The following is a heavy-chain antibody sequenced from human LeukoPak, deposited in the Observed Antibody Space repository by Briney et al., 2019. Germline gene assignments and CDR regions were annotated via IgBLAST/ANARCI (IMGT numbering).Heavy chain of an antibody. Sequence: GGSLRLSCAASGFTFSSYGMHWVRQAPGKGLEWVAVISYDGSNKYYADSVKGRFTISRDNSKNTLYLQMNSLRAEDTAVYYCARPLWFGEGDAFDIWGQGTMVTVSS. V-gene: IGHV3-30*03. J-gene: IGHJ3*02. D-gene: IGHD3-10*01. CDR1: GFTFSSYG. CDR2: ISYDGSNK. CDR3: ARPLWFGEGDAFDI.